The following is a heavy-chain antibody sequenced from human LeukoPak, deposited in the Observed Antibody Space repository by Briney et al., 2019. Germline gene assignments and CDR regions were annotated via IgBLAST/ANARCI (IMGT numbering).Heavy chain of an antibody. D-gene: IGHD2-2*01. CDR1: GFTLSDHY. V-gene: IGHV3-72*01. Sequence: GGSLRLSCAASGFTLSDHYMVWVRQAPGKGLEWVGRTRNKANSYTTDYAASVKGRFTISRDDSKSSLYLQMNSLKTEDTAVYYCAGDTSVSFDYWGRGTLVTVSS. CDR3: AGDTSVSFDY. J-gene: IGHJ4*02. CDR2: TRNKANSYTT.